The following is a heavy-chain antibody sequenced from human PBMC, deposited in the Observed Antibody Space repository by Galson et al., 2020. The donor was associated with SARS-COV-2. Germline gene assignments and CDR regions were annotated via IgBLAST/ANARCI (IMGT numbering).Heavy chain of an antibody. CDR1: GGSFSGYY. CDR3: AREENFSLVVTATRMCYFDY. CDR2: INSSGST. J-gene: IGHJ4*02. D-gene: IGHD2-21*02. Sequence: SETLSLTCAVYGGSFSGYYWSWIRQPPGKGLEWIGEINSSGSTNYNPSLKSRVTISVDTSKNHFSLQLSSVTAADTAVYYCAREENFSLVVTATRMCYFDYWGRGTLATVSS. V-gene: IGHV4-34*01.